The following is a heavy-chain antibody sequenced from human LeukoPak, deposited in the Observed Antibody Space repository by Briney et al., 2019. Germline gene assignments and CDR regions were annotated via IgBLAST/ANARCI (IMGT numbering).Heavy chain of an antibody. Sequence: GEPLKISCKASGYSFSTYWIGWVRQMPGKGLEWMGIIYPRDSDTRYSPSFQGQVTISADKSISTAYLQWSSLKASDTAMYYCARPRCSSTSCHYFDYWGQGTLVTVSS. CDR2: IYPRDSDT. CDR3: ARPRCSSTSCHYFDY. D-gene: IGHD2-2*01. CDR1: GYSFSTYW. J-gene: IGHJ4*02. V-gene: IGHV5-51*01.